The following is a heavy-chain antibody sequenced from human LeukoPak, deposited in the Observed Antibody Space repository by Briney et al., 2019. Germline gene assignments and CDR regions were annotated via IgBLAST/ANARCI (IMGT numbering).Heavy chain of an antibody. V-gene: IGHV1-8*01. CDR2: MNPNSGNT. Sequence: ASVKVSCKASGYTFTSYDINWVRQATGQGLEWMGWMNPNSGNTGYAQKFQGRVTITRNTSISTAYMELSSLRSVDTAVYYCARGRLTDYGDYAYWGQGTLVTVSS. CDR3: ARGRLTDYGDYAY. J-gene: IGHJ4*02. D-gene: IGHD4-17*01. CDR1: GYTFTSYD.